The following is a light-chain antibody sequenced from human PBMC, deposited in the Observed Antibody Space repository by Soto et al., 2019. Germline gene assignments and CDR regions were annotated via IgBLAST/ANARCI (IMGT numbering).Light chain of an antibody. CDR3: LQYGGSPRT. Sequence: EIVLTQTPGTLSLSPGERATLSCRASQSVTSSHLAWYQQKPGQAPRLLIYGASTRATGIPDRFSGSGSDTDFSLTIRRLDPEDFAMYYCLQYGGSPRTFGQGTKVEL. CDR2: GAS. J-gene: IGKJ1*01. V-gene: IGKV3-20*01. CDR1: QSVTSSH.